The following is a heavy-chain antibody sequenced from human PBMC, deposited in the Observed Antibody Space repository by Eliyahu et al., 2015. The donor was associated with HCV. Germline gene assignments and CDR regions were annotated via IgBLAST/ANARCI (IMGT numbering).Heavy chain of an antibody. CDR1: GYSFTNYW. Sequence: EVQLVQSGAEMKKAGESLRISCEGSGYSFTNYWIHWVRQMPEKGLEWMGRMDPSDSYTSYSPSFQGRVIISADRSANTFYLQWNSLKTSDTAMYYCARPQGGSGGGFDVWGQGTMVTVSP. CDR3: ARPQGGSGGGFDV. CDR2: MDPSDSYT. J-gene: IGHJ3*01. D-gene: IGHD3-16*01. V-gene: IGHV5-10-1*01.